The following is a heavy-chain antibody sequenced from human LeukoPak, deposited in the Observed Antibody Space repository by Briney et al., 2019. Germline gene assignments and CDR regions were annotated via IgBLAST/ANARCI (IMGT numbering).Heavy chain of an antibody. CDR3: ARAVSGRFDY. CDR1: DGSMSPYH. D-gene: IGHD6-19*01. V-gene: IGHV4-59*08. CDR2: IYYSGST. J-gene: IGHJ4*02. Sequence: SETLSLTCAVSDGSMSPYHWGWIRQPPGKGLEWTGYIYYSGSTNYNPSLKSRVTISVDTSKNQFSLKLSSVTAADTAIYYCARAVSGRFDYWGQGTLVTVSS.